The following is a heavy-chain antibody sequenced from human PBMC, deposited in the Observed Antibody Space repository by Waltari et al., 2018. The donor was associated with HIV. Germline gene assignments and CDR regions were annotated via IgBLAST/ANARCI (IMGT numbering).Heavy chain of an antibody. D-gene: IGHD3-10*01. Sequence: QLQLQESGPGLVKPSETLSLTCTVSGGSVSSSVYFWGWIRQPPGEGLGWIGNIYYSETPYDSPALKSRVTISVDTSKNHFSLRVTSVTAADTAVYYCARGPGYYFDSWGQGTLVTVSS. J-gene: IGHJ4*02. CDR1: GGSVSSSVYF. V-gene: IGHV4-39*02. CDR3: ARGPGYYFDS. CDR2: IYYSETP.